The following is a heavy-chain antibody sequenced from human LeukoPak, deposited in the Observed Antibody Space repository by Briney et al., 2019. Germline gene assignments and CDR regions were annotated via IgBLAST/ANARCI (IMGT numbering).Heavy chain of an antibody. CDR1: GYTFTSYY. J-gene: IGHJ4*02. V-gene: IGHV1-46*03. Sequence: GASVKVSCKASGYTFTSYYMHWVRQAPGQGLERMGIINPSGGSTSYAQKFQGRVTMTRDTSTSTVYMELSSLRSEDTAVYYCATVFGDSTIDYWGQGTLVTVSS. CDR2: INPSGGST. D-gene: IGHD4-17*01. CDR3: ATVFGDSTIDY.